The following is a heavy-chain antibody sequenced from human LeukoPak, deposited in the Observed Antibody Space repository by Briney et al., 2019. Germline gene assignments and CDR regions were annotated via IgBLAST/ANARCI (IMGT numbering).Heavy chain of an antibody. CDR2: INSDGSST. Sequence: PGGSLRLSCAASGFTFNTYWMHWVRQAPGKGLVWVSRINSDGSSTAYADSVKGRFTFSRDNAKNTLYLQMNSLRAEDTAAYYCARDLRGSGSLDYWGQGTLVTVSS. D-gene: IGHD3-10*01. V-gene: IGHV3-74*01. CDR3: ARDLRGSGSLDY. J-gene: IGHJ4*02. CDR1: GFTFNTYW.